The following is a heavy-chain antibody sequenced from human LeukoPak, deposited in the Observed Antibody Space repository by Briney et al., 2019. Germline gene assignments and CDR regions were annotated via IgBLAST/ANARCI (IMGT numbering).Heavy chain of an antibody. V-gene: IGHV4-59*11. CDR2: IYYSGST. Sequence: SETLTLTCTVSGGSISPLYWSWIRQPPGKGLEFIGYIYYSGSTNFNPSLKSRVTLSVDTSKNQISLKLNSVTAADTAVYYCARGGVAAKYYFDFWGQGTLVTVSS. CDR1: GGSISPLY. J-gene: IGHJ4*02. CDR3: ARGGVAAKYYFDF. D-gene: IGHD3-10*01.